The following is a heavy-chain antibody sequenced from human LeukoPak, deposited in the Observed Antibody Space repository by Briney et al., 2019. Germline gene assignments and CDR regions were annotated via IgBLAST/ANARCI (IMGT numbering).Heavy chain of an antibody. J-gene: IGHJ4*02. D-gene: IGHD2-15*01. Sequence: QTGRSLRLSCAASGFTFDDYAMHWVRQAPGKGLEWVSGISWNSGSIGYADSVKGRFTISRDNAKNSLYLQMNSLRAEDTALYYCAKDRGGTPSRYFDYWGQGTLVTVSS. CDR3: AKDRGGTPSRYFDY. V-gene: IGHV3-9*01. CDR2: ISWNSGSI. CDR1: GFTFDDYA.